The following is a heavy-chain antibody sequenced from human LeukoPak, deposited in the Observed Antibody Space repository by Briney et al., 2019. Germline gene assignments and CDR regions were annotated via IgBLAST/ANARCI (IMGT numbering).Heavy chain of an antibody. CDR1: GFTFSSYA. Sequence: GGSLRLSCAASGFTFSSYAMSWVRQAPGKGLEWVSAISGSGGSAYYADSVKGRFTISRDNSKNTLYLQMNSLRAEATAVYYCAKHARRFGELLIGPGGYFDYWGQGTLVTVSP. V-gene: IGHV3-23*01. J-gene: IGHJ4*02. CDR3: AKHARRFGELLIGPGGYFDY. CDR2: ISGSGGSA. D-gene: IGHD3-10*01.